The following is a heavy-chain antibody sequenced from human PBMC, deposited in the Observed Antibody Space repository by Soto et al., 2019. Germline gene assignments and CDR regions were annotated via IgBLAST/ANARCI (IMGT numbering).Heavy chain of an antibody. J-gene: IGHJ5*02. V-gene: IGHV2-5*01. CDR1: GFSLSTSGVG. CDR3: SHKPVLRDNWFDH. D-gene: IGHD3-3*01. CDR2: IYWNDYK. Sequence: QITLKESGPTLVKPTQTLTLTCTFSGFSLSTSGVGVGWILQPPGKALEWLPLIYWNDYKRYSSSLNSSLTITMVTSKYQVVLTMTIIDPVDTATYYCSHKPVLRDNWFDHVGQGTLVTGSS.